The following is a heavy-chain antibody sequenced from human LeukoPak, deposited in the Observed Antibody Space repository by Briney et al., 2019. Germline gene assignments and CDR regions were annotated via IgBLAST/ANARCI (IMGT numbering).Heavy chain of an antibody. D-gene: IGHD4-17*01. Sequence: SETLSLTCTVSGGSISSYYWSWIRQPPGKGLEWIGYIYYSGSTNYNPSLKSRVTISVDTSKNQFSLKLSSVTAAATAVYYCAKGSGLGYGDYYYYGMDVWGQGTTVTVSS. CDR3: AKGSGLGYGDYYYYGMDV. V-gene: IGHV4-59*01. J-gene: IGHJ6*02. CDR2: IYYSGST. CDR1: GGSISSYY.